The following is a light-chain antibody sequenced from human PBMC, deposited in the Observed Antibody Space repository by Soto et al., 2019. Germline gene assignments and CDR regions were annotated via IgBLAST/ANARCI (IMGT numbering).Light chain of an antibody. J-gene: IGKJ1*01. CDR1: QSVLYSSNNKNY. V-gene: IGKV4-1*01. Sequence: DIVMTQSPDSLAVSLGERATINCKSSQSVLYSSNNKNYLAWYQQKPGQPPKLLIYWASTRESGVPDRFGGSGSGTDFTPTISSLQAEDVAVYYCQQYFSFPWTFGQGTKVEIK. CDR3: QQYFSFPWT. CDR2: WAS.